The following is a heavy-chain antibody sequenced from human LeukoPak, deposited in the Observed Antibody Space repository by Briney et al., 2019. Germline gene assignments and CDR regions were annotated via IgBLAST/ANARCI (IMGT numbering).Heavy chain of an antibody. V-gene: IGHV3-11*01. CDR1: GFTFSDYY. CDR3: ARADGGYYGSGSYYGLFDY. J-gene: IGHJ4*02. Sequence: GGSLRLSCAASGFTFSDYYMSWIRQAPGKGLEWVSYISSSDSTMYYADSVKGRFTISRDNAKNSLYLQMDSLTAEDAAVYYCARADGGYYGSGSYYGLFDYWGQGTLVTVSS. CDR2: ISSSDSTM. D-gene: IGHD3-10*01.